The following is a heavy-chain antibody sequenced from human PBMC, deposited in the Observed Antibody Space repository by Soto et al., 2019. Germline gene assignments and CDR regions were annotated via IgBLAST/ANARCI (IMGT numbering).Heavy chain of an antibody. CDR2: ISAYNGNT. CDR1: GYSFATSG. D-gene: IGHD3-22*01. J-gene: IGHJ4*02. CDR3: ARAGQYYDASGYAN. V-gene: IGHV1-18*01. Sequence: QVKLVQSGTEVKKPGAAIKVSCKASGYSFATSGRSWVRQAPGQGLAWMGWISAYNGNTNFDQNFKDRVTMTTDTSTSTAYLEVRNLTSDDTAVYYCARAGQYYDASGYANWGQGTLVTVSS.